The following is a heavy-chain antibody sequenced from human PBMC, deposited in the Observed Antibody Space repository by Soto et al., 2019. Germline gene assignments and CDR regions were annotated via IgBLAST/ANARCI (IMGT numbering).Heavy chain of an antibody. J-gene: IGHJ5*02. CDR1: GFTVSAYA. V-gene: IGHV3-23*01. CDR3: AKDHSLEGDP. D-gene: IGHD4-4*01. CDR2: LSGGGDNT. Sequence: PGSSLRLSCAASGFTVSAYAMRWVRQGPGKGLEWVSTLSGGGDNTYYAASVKGGFTVCRDISKNTLYLQMNSLRAEATDVYYCAKDHSLEGDPWGQGTLVTVSS.